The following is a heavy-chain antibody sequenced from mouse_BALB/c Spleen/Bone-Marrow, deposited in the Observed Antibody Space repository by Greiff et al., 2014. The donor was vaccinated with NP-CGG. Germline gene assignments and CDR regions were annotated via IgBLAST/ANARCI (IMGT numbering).Heavy chain of an antibody. J-gene: IGHJ4*01. CDR3: EGVTTVVAKNYYYAMDY. D-gene: IGHD1-1*01. V-gene: IGHV1-37*01. CDR2: INPYNGDT. Sequence: EVQLQQSGPELVKPGASVKISCKASGYSFTGYFMNWVKQSHGKSLEWIGRINPYNGDTFYNQKFKGKATLTVDKSSSTAHMELLSLTSEDSAVYYCEGVTTVVAKNYYYAMDYWGQGTSVTVSS. CDR1: GYSFTGYF.